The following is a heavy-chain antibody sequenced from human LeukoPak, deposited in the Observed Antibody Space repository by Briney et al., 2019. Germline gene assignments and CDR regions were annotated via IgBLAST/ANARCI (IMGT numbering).Heavy chain of an antibody. D-gene: IGHD3-10*01. CDR3: AREKRLLWFGELVYYYYYYMDV. Sequence: PGGSLRLSCAASGFTVSSNYMSWVRQAPGKGLEWVSVIYSDGSTYYADSVKGRFTISRDNSKNTLYLQMNSLRAEDTAVYYCAREKRLLWFGELVYYYYYYMDVWGKGTTVTVSS. CDR1: GFTVSSNY. CDR2: IYSDGST. V-gene: IGHV3-66*02. J-gene: IGHJ6*03.